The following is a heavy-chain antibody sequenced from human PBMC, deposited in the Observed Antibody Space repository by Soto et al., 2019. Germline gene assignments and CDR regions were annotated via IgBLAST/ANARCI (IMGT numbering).Heavy chain of an antibody. J-gene: IGHJ4*02. CDR2: ISYDGSNK. CDR1: GFTFSSYA. Sequence: QVQLVESGGGVVQPGRSLRLSCAASGFTFSSYAMHWVRQAPGKGLEWVAVISYDGSNKYYGDSVKGRFTISRDNSKNTLYLQMNSLRAEDTAVYYCASIWGEWGSGTTDYWGQGTLVTVSS. CDR3: ASIWGEWGSGTTDY. D-gene: IGHD1-7*01. V-gene: IGHV3-30-3*01.